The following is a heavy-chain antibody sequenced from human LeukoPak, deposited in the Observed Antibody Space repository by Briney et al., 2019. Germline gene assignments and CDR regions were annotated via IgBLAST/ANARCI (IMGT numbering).Heavy chain of an antibody. CDR3: ARAGIVGYSSGESPFDY. Sequence: ASVKVSCKASGYTFTSYDLNWVRQAPGQGVEWMGGIIPIFGTANYAQKFQGRVTITTDESPSTAYMELSSLRSEDTAVCYCARAGIVGYSSGESPFDYWGQGTLVTVSS. CDR1: GYTFTSYD. CDR2: IIPIFGTA. D-gene: IGHD6-19*01. J-gene: IGHJ4*02. V-gene: IGHV1-69*05.